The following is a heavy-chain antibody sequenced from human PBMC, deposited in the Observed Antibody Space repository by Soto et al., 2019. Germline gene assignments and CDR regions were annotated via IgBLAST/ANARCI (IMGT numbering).Heavy chain of an antibody. Sequence: EVPLVESGGGLVQPGGSLRLSCAASGFTVSNNYINWVRQAPGKGLEWVSVIYSGGSTYYADSVKGRFTISRDNSRNTLYLQMNSLRAEDTAVYYCARGGPPTSNWLDPWGQGTLVTVSS. V-gene: IGHV3-66*01. D-gene: IGHD1-26*01. CDR3: ARGGPPTSNWLDP. J-gene: IGHJ5*02. CDR1: GFTVSNNY. CDR2: IYSGGST.